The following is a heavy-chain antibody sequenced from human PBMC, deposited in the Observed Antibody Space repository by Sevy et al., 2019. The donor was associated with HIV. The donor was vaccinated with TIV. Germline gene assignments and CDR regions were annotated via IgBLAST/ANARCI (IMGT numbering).Heavy chain of an antibody. CDR1: GFIFSSYG. D-gene: IGHD3-16*01. V-gene: IGHV3-33*01. CDR3: ARDMMGTTTDGFFDF. CDR2: TWYDGSNK. Sequence: GGSLRLSCAASGFIFSSYGMHWVRQAPGKGLEWVAVTWYDGSNKYNGDSVKGRFTISRDNSKNTLYLQMNSLRAEDTAVYYCARDMMGTTTDGFFDFWGQRTLVTVSS. J-gene: IGHJ4*02.